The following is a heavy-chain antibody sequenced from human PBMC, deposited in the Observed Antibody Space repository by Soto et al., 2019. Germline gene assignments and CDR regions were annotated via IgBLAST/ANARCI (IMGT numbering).Heavy chain of an antibody. J-gene: IGHJ4*02. V-gene: IGHV3-23*01. CDR3: AKEADISGYNPAY. D-gene: IGHD3-22*01. CDR1: GFTFSSYA. CDR2: ISGSGGST. Sequence: EVQLLESGGGLVQPGGSLRLSCAASGFTFSSYAMTWVRQAPGKGLEWVSVISGSGGSTHYADSVKGRSTIARDNSKNTLYLQVNSLRAEDTAVYYCAKEADISGYNPAYWGQGTQVTVSS.